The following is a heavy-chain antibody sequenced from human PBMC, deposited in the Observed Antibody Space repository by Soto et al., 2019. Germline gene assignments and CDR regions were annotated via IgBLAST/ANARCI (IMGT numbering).Heavy chain of an antibody. D-gene: IGHD1-26*01. CDR2: IRSTSDDI. V-gene: IGHV3-48*02. CDR3: ARDHQWAFDX. CDR1: GCSFSDYP. Sequence: PWGSLRLSFAASGCSFSDYPMNWVRQAPGKGLEWLSNIRSTSDDIYYAESLQGRFTISRDIARNSFYLKMNSLRDEETAVYYCARDHQWAFDXWGQVVLLTVSX. J-gene: IGHJ4*02.